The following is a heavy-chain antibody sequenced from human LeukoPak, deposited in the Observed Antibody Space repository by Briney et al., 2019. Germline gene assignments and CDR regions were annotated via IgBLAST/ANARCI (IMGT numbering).Heavy chain of an antibody. CDR3: ARARPDSSGILFDY. Sequence: SVKVSCKASGGTFSSYAISWVRQAPGQGLEWMGRIIPILGIANYAQKFQGRVTITADKSTSTAYMELSSLRSEDTAVYYCARARPDSSGILFDYWGQGALVTVSS. J-gene: IGHJ4*02. CDR1: GGTFSSYA. D-gene: IGHD3-22*01. CDR2: IIPILGIA. V-gene: IGHV1-69*04.